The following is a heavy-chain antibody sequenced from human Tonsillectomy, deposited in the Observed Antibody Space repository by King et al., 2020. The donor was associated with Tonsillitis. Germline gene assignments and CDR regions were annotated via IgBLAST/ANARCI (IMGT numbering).Heavy chain of an antibody. V-gene: IGHV3-13*01. J-gene: IGHJ5*02. CDR2: IGTAGDT. CDR1: GFTFSSYD. Sequence: VQLVESGVGLVQPGGSLRLSCAASGFTFSSYDMHWVRQATGKGLEWVSAIGTAGDTYYPGSVKGRFTISRENAKNSLYLQMNSLRAGDTAVYYCARGTHYIRSWSTPFEPWGQGNLVTV. CDR3: ARGTHYIRSWSTPFEP. D-gene: IGHD6-13*01.